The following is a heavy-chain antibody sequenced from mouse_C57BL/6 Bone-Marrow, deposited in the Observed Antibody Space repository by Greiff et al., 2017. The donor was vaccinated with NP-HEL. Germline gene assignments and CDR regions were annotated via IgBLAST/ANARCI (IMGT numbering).Heavy chain of an antibody. CDR1: GYTFTSYL. Sequence: QVQLKQPGAELVKPGASVKLSCKASGYTFTSYLMHWVKQRPGRGLEWIGRIDPNSGGTKYNEKFKSKATLTVDKPSSTAYMQLNSLTSEDSAVYYWAIYYYGSSSFDYWGQGTTLTVSS. V-gene: IGHV1-72*01. CDR2: IDPNSGGT. J-gene: IGHJ2*01. D-gene: IGHD1-1*01. CDR3: AIYYYGSSSFDY.